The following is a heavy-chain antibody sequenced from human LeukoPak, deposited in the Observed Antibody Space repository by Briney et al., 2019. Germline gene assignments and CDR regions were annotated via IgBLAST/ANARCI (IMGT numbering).Heavy chain of an antibody. V-gene: IGHV3-7*03. J-gene: IGHJ6*02. D-gene: IGHD3-3*01. CDR3: AREGRGPTYYDFWSGYYKHYYYGMDV. CDR2: IKEDGSER. CDR1: AFIFSGHW. Sequence: GGSLRLSCEGSAFIFSGHWMNWVRQTPGKGLEWVASIKEDGSERQYVDSVKGRFSISRDNTKGSLFLQLNSLRAEDTAVYYCAREGRGPTYYDFWSGYYKHYYYGMDVWGQGTTVTVSS.